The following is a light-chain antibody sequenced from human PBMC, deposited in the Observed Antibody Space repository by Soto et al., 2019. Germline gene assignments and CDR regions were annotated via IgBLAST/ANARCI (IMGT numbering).Light chain of an antibody. CDR1: SSDIGGYNY. V-gene: IGLV2-14*01. CDR3: SSYTSSSSVI. Sequence: QSALTQPASLSGSPGQSITISCTGTSSDIGGYNYVSWYQPQPGQAPKLMIRDVSRRPSGVSSRLFGSQSGNTASLSISGLQADDEADYYCSSYTSSSSVIFGGGTKLTVL. CDR2: DVS. J-gene: IGLJ2*01.